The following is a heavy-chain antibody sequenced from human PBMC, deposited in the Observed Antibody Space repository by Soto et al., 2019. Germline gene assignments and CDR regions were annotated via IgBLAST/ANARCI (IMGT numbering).Heavy chain of an antibody. V-gene: IGHV3-7*01. CDR2: IKQDGSEK. CDR3: AGVGDYYYYGMDV. Sequence: HPGGSLRLSCAASGFTFSSYWMSWVRQAPGKGLEWVANIKQDGSEKYYVDSVKGRFTISRDNAKNSLYLQMNSLRAEDTAVYYCAGVGDYYYYGMDVWGQGTTVTVSS. CDR1: GFTFSSYW. J-gene: IGHJ6*02.